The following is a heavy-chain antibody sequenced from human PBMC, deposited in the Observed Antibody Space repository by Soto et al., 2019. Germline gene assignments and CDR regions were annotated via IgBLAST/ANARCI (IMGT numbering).Heavy chain of an antibody. CDR3: AREFPYYVSSDSYLDY. Sequence: SQTRSLPRALSRGRVSGKSASWDWVRPSPSRGLEWLGRTYYRSRWYNDYAVSVKSRITVTPDTSKNQFSLHLNSVTPEDTAVYYXAREFPYYVSSDSYLDYWGQGALVTVSS. CDR1: RGRVSGKSAS. V-gene: IGHV6-1*01. D-gene: IGHD3-16*01. J-gene: IGHJ4*02. CDR2: TYYRSRWYN.